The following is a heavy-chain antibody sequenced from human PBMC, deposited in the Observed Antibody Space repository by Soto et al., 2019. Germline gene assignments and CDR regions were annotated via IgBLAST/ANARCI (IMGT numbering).Heavy chain of an antibody. J-gene: IGHJ4*02. Sequence: SVKVSCQASGGTFSSYAISWVRQAPGQGLEWMGGIIPIFGTANYAQKFQGRVTITADESTSTAYMELSSLRSEDTAVYYCVRSSSPNGWYYFDYWGQGTLVTVSS. CDR1: GGTFSSYA. D-gene: IGHD6-13*01. V-gene: IGHV1-69*13. CDR3: VRSSSPNGWYYFDY. CDR2: IIPIFGTA.